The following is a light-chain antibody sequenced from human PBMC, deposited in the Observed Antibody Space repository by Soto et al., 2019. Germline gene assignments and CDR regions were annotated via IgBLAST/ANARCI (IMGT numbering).Light chain of an antibody. CDR1: GGSIASGY. CDR2: EDN. J-gene: IGLJ1*01. Sequence: NFMLTQPHSVSESPGKTVTISCTRSGGSIASGYVQWYRQRPGSAPTTVIYEDNQRPSGVPDRFSGFIDSSSNSASLTISGLQTEDEADYYCQSYHSSYPYVFGTGTKLTVL. CDR3: QSYHSSYPYV. V-gene: IGLV6-57*03.